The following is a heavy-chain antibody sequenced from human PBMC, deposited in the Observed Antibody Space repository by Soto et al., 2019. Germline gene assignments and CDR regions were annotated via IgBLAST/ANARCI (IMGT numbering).Heavy chain of an antibody. CDR1: GGTFSSYA. CDR3: ARVVMTTVPPSYYYGMEG. V-gene: IGHV1-69*11. J-gene: IGHJ6*02. D-gene: IGHD4-4*01. CDR2: IIPFIGTA. Sequence: SLQVSCKASGGTFSSYAISWVRQAPGQGLEWMGRIIPFIGTANYAQKFQGRVTITADESTSTAYMELTSLRSEDTAVYYCARVVMTTVPPSYYYGMEGRGQGPTVTVAS.